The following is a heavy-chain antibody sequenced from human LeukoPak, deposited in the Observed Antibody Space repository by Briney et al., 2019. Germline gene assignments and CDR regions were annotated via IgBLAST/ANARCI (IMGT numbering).Heavy chain of an antibody. Sequence: PGGSLRLSCAASGLTFSDYYMSWIRQAPGKGLEWVSYISSSSSYTNYADSVKGRFTISRDNAKNSLYLQMNSLRAEDTAVYYCASSPDYVSNYFDYWGQGTLVTVSS. V-gene: IGHV3-11*06. CDR3: ASSPDYVSNYFDY. CDR1: GLTFSDYY. CDR2: ISSSSSYT. D-gene: IGHD3-16*01. J-gene: IGHJ4*02.